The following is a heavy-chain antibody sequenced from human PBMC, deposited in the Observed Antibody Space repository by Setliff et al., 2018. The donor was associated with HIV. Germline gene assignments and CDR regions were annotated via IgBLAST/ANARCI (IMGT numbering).Heavy chain of an antibody. CDR2: IIPILGIA. J-gene: IGHJ3*02. CDR1: GGTFSSYA. V-gene: IGHV1-69*10. Sequence: SVKVSCKASGGTFSSYAISWVRQAPGQGLEWMGGIIPILGIANYAQKFQGRVTITADKSTNTIYMELSGLRSEDTAVYYCAGPRGDEAFDIWGQGTMVTVSS. CDR3: AGPRGDEAFDI. D-gene: IGHD3-10*01.